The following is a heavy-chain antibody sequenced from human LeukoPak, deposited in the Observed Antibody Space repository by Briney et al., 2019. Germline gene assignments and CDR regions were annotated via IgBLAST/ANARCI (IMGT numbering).Heavy chain of an antibody. V-gene: IGHV3-11*01. J-gene: IGHJ4*02. Sequence: GGSLRLSCAASGSTFSDYYMSWIRQAPGKGLEWVSYISSSGSTIYYADSVKGRFTISRDNAKNSLYLQMNSLRAEDTAVYYCARDPHSARAFDYWGQGTLVTVSS. CDR1: GSTFSDYY. D-gene: IGHD2-15*01. CDR2: ISSSGSTI. CDR3: ARDPHSARAFDY.